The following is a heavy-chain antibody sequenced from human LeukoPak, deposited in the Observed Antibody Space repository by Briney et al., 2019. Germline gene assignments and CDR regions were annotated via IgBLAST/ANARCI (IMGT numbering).Heavy chain of an antibody. V-gene: IGHV3-23*01. Sequence: GGSLRLSCAASGFTFSSYALSWVRQAPGKGLEWVSAISGSGGSTYYADSVKGRFTISRDNSKNTLYLQMNSLRAEDTAVYYCAKRSRDSSGYFDYWGQGSLVTVSS. CDR1: GFTFSSYA. CDR3: AKRSRDSSGYFDY. J-gene: IGHJ4*02. D-gene: IGHD3-22*01. CDR2: ISGSGGST.